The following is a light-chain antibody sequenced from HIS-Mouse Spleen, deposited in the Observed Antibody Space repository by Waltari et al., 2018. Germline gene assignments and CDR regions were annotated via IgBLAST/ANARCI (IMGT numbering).Light chain of an antibody. J-gene: IGKJ2*01. V-gene: IGKV3-20*01. CDR2: GAS. CDR3: QQYGSSPPYT. CDR1: QSVSSSY. Sequence: EIVLTQSPGTLSLSPGERATLSCRASQSVSSSYLAWYQQKPGQAPRPLIYGASSRATGIPDRFSGSGSGTDFTLTISRLEPEDFAVYYCQQYGSSPPYTFGQGTTLEI.